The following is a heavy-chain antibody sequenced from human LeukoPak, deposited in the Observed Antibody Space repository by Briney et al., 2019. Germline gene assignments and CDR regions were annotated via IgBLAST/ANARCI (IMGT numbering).Heavy chain of an antibody. J-gene: IGHJ3*02. D-gene: IGHD2-21*02. CDR2: INPSDGST. CDR1: GYTFTSYG. Sequence: ASVKVSCKASGYTFTSYGISWVRQAPGQGLEWMGIINPSDGSTSYAQKFQGRVTMPRDMSTSTVYMELSSLRSEDTAVYYCAMKVVVTTQDAFDIWGQGTMVTVSS. CDR3: AMKVVVTTQDAFDI. V-gene: IGHV1-46*01.